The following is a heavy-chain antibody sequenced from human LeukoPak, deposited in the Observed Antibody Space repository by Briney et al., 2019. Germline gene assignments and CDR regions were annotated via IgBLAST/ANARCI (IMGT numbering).Heavy chain of an antibody. D-gene: IGHD4-17*01. Sequence: SETLSLTCTVSGGSISSGGYYWSWIRQHPGKGLEWIGYIYYSGSTYYNPSLKSRVTISVDTSKNQFSLKLSSVTAADTAVYYCGVEDYGLGFAPWGQGPLVTVSS. J-gene: IGHJ5*02. V-gene: IGHV4-31*03. CDR2: IYYSGST. CDR1: GGSISSGGYY. CDR3: GVEDYGLGFAP.